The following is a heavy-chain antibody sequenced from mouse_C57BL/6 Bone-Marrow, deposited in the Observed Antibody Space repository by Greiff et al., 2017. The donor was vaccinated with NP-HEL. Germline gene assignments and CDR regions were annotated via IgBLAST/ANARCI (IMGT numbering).Heavy chain of an antibody. V-gene: IGHV14-2*01. CDR3: ARDYGSFYYYAMDY. CDR2: IYPEDGET. J-gene: IGHJ4*01. CDR1: GFNIKDYY. Sequence: VQLKQSGAELVKPGASVKLSCTASGFNIKDYYMPWVNPRTEPGLYLLVRIYPEDGETKDAPKFQGKATITADTSSNTAYLQLSSLTSEDTAVYYCARDYGSFYYYAMDYWGQGTAVTVSS. D-gene: IGHD1-1*01.